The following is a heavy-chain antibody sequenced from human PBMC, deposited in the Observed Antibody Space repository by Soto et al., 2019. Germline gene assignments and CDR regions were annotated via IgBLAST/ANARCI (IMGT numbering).Heavy chain of an antibody. CDR3: ARRSSGWYFDY. V-gene: IGHV1-46*01. CDR1: GSSFTSHY. J-gene: IGHJ4*02. Sequence: GXSVKXSCKAIGSSFTSHYMHWVRQAPGQGLEWMATXFPGGXNIAYEQKFEXXVTMTKDXXKSKVYMELNSLTSEDTAVYYCARRSSGWYFDYWGQGTLVTVSS. CDR2: XFPGGXNI. D-gene: IGHD6-19*01.